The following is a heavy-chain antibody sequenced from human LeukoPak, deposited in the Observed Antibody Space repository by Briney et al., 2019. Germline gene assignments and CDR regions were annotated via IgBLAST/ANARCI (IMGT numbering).Heavy chain of an antibody. Sequence: ASVKVSCKASGYTFSDYYVHWVRQAPGQGLEWMGWINPRSGDTNYLEKFQGRVTVTRDTSISAAYLELNRLTSDDTAVYFCAREGGAYTTCWKAFDMWGQGTLVSVSS. CDR3: AREGGAYTTCWKAFDM. D-gene: IGHD2-2*01. CDR1: GYTFSDYY. CDR2: INPRSGDT. J-gene: IGHJ3*02. V-gene: IGHV1-2*02.